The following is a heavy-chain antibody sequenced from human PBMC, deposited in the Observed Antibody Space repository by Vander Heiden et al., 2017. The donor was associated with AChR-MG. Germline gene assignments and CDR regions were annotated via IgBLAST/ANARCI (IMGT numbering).Heavy chain of an antibody. Sequence: EVQLVQSGGEVKKPGESLKISCKGSGYIFSDYWIAWVRQMHGKGLEWMGIIYPGDSDTTYSPSFQGQVTISADKSINTAYLQWSSLKASDTAMYYCARFVVVGADASDIWGQGTMVTVSS. CDR3: ARFVVVGADASDI. V-gene: IGHV5-51*01. J-gene: IGHJ3*02. CDR2: IYPGDSDT. CDR1: GYIFSDYW. D-gene: IGHD2-15*01.